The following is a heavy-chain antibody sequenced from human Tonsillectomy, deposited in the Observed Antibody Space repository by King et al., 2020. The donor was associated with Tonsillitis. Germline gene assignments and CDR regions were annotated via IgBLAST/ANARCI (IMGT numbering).Heavy chain of an antibody. CDR1: GFTFSSYS. CDR3: ARTLQHDSLTGYYISFDA. CDR2: LSSSSSYI. J-gene: IGHJ4*02. D-gene: IGHD3-9*01. V-gene: IGHV3-21*01. Sequence: VQLVESGGGLVKPGGSLRLSCAASGFTFSSYSMNWVRQAPGKGLEWVSSLSSSSSYIYYADSVKGRFTISRDNSKNSLYLQMNSLRVEDTAVYYCARTLQHDSLTGYYISFDAWGQGPLVTVSS.